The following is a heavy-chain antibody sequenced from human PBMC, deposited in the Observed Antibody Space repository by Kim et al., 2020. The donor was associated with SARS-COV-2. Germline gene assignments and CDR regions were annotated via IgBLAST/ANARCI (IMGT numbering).Heavy chain of an antibody. CDR3: AKDLQGFSHYYYGMDV. Sequence: SVKGRFTFSIDKSKNTLYLQMNSLRAEDTAVYYCAKDLQGFSHYYYGMDVWGQGTTVTVSS. J-gene: IGHJ6*02. V-gene: IGHV3-23*01. D-gene: IGHD4-4*01.